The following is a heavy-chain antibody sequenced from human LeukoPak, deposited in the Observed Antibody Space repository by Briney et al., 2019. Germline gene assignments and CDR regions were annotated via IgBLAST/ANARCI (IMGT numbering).Heavy chain of an antibody. D-gene: IGHD6-13*01. Sequence: GGSLRLSCAASGFTFSSYWMSWVRQAPGKGLEWVANIKQDGSEKYYVDSVKGRFTISRDNAKNSLYLQMHSLRAEDTAVYYCARATDSRIAAAGIYWGQGTLVTVSS. CDR3: ARATDSRIAAAGIY. J-gene: IGHJ4*02. V-gene: IGHV3-7*04. CDR1: GFTFSSYW. CDR2: IKQDGSEK.